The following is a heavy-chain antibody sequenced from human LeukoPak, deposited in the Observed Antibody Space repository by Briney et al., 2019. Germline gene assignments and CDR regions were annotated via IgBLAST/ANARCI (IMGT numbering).Heavy chain of an antibody. CDR1: GFTFNGYW. CDR2: IKQDGSEK. D-gene: IGHD3-3*01. CDR3: TRDFGRSSYYFDF. Sequence: GGSLRLSCAASGFTFNGYWMSWVRQAPGRGLEWVANIKQDGSEKYYVDSVRGRVTISRDNAENSLFLQMNRLRVEDTAVYYCTRDFGRSSYYFDFWGQGTLVTVSS. V-gene: IGHV3-7*01. J-gene: IGHJ4*02.